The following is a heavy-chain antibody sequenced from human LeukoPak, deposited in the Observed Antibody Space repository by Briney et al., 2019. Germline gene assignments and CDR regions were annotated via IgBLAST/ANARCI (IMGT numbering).Heavy chain of an antibody. Sequence: PSETLSLTCAVYGGSFSGYYWSWIRQPPGKGLEWIGEINHSGSTNYNPSLKSRVTISVDTSKNQFSLKLSSVTAADTAVYYCARGQIYYDSSGYGLNAFGIWGQGTMVTVSS. J-gene: IGHJ3*02. V-gene: IGHV4-34*01. CDR1: GGSFSGYY. D-gene: IGHD3-22*01. CDR2: INHSGST. CDR3: ARGQIYYDSSGYGLNAFGI.